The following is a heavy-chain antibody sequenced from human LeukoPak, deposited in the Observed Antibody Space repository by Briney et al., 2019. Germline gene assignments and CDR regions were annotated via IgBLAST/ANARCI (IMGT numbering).Heavy chain of an antibody. CDR3: AKVGGYYYDSGSWPFDY. CDR1: GFTFDDYA. D-gene: IGHD3-10*01. J-gene: IGHJ4*02. V-gene: IGHV3-9*01. CDR2: ISWNSGSI. Sequence: PGGSLRLSCAASGFTFDDYAMHWVRQAPGKGLEWVSGISWNSGSIGYADSVKGRFTISRDNAKNSLYLQMNSLRAEDTALYYCAKVGGYYYDSGSWPFDYWGQGTLVTVSS.